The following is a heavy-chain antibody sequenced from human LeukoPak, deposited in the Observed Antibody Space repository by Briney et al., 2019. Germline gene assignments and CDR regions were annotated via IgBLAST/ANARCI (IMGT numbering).Heavy chain of an antibody. CDR3: AKGPGGFWSGYFSWFDP. V-gene: IGHV4-34*01. CDR2: INHSGST. Sequence: SETLSLTCAVYGGSFSGYYWSWIRQPPGKGLEWIGEINHSGSTNYNPSLKSRVTISVDTSKNQFSLKLSSVTAADTAVYYCAKGPGGFWSGYFSWFDPWGQGTLVTVSS. CDR1: GGSFSGYY. D-gene: IGHD3-3*01. J-gene: IGHJ5*02.